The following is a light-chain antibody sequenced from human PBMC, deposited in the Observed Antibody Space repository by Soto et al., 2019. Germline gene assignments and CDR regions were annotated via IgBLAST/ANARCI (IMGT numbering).Light chain of an antibody. V-gene: IGLV2-14*01. CDR1: SSDVGGYNY. CDR3: ASYASSGSYV. CDR2: EVS. Sequence: QSVLTQPASVSGSPGQSITISCTGTSSDVGGYNYVSWYQQYPGKAPKLMIYEVSNRPSGVSNRFSGSKSGNTASLTMSGLQAEDEADYYCASYASSGSYVFGTGTKVTVL. J-gene: IGLJ1*01.